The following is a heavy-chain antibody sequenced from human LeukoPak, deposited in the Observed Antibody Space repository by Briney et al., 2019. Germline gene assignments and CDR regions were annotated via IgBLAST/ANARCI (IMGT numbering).Heavy chain of an antibody. CDR1: GFTFSSYS. V-gene: IGHV3-23*01. Sequence: EPGGSLRLSCAASGFTFSSYSMNWVRQAPGKGLEWVSAISGSGDSTYYADSVKGRFTISRDNSKNTLSLQMNSLRAEDAAVYYCAKDHDYYASGPIWGQGTMVTVSS. CDR2: ISGSGDST. J-gene: IGHJ3*02. D-gene: IGHD3-10*01. CDR3: AKDHDYYASGPI.